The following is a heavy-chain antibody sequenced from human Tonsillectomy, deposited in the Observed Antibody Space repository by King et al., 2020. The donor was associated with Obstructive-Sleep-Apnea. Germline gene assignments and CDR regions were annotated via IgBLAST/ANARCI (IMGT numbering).Heavy chain of an antibody. V-gene: IGHV3-21*01. CDR1: GFTFSSYS. CDR3: ARTYYYDSSGKYYFDY. J-gene: IGHJ4*02. CDR2: ISSSSSYI. D-gene: IGHD3-22*01. Sequence: VQLVESGGGLVKPGGSLRLSCAASGFTFSSYSMNWVRQAPGKGLEWVSSISSSSSYIYYADSVKGRFTISRDNAKNSLYLQMNSLIAEDTALYYCARTYYYDSSGKYYFDYWGQGTLVTVSS.